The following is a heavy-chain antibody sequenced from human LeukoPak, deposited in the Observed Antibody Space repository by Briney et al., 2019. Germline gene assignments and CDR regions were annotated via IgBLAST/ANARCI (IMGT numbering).Heavy chain of an antibody. CDR3: ARVGSTYRSGYYDY. D-gene: IGHD3-22*01. J-gene: IGHJ4*02. CDR2: INHSGST. Sequence: PSETLSLTCAVYGGSFSGYYWSWIRQPPGKGLEWIGEINHSGSTNYNPSLKSRVTISVDTSKNQFSLKLSSVTAADTAVYYCARVGSTYRSGYYDYWGQGTLVTVSS. CDR1: GGSFSGYY. V-gene: IGHV4-34*01.